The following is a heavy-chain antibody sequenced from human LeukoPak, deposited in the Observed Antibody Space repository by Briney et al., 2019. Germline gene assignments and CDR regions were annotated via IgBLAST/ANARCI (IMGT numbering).Heavy chain of an antibody. CDR2: IYYSGST. V-gene: IGHV4-34*01. J-gene: IGHJ4*02. CDR1: GGSFSGYY. D-gene: IGHD6-19*01. Sequence: SETLSLTCAVYGGSFSGYYWSWIRQPPGKGLEWIGSIYYSGSTYYNPSLKSRVTISVDTSKNQFSLKLSSVNAADTAVYYCARHPPQYSSGWYKRRAYYFDYWGQGTLVTVSS. CDR3: ARHPPQYSSGWYKRRAYYFDY.